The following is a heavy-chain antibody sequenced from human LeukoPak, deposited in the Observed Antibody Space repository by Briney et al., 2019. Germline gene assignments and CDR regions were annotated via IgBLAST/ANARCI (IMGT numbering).Heavy chain of an antibody. CDR2: IYYSGST. CDR1: GGSIISYY. CDR3: ARVAPSFTWFGELSGYFQH. J-gene: IGHJ1*01. D-gene: IGHD3-10*01. V-gene: IGHV4-59*01. Sequence: SETLSLTCTVAGGSIISYYWSWIRQPPGKGLEWIGYIYYSGSTNYNPSLKSRVTISVDTSKNQFSLKLSSVTAADTAVYYCARVAPSFTWFGELSGYFQHWGQGTLVTVPS.